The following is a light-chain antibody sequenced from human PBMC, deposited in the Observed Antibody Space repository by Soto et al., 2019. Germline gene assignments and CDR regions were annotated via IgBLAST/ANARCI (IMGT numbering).Light chain of an antibody. V-gene: IGLV2-14*03. Sequence: QSALTQPASVSGSPGQSITISCTGSSSDVGGYNYVSWYQHLPGKAPELMIYDVSNRPSGVSNRFSGSKSGNTASLTISGLQAEDEADSYCNSYTSSGTYVFGTGTKVTVL. CDR2: DVS. CDR3: NSYTSSGTYV. J-gene: IGLJ1*01. CDR1: SSDVGGYNY.